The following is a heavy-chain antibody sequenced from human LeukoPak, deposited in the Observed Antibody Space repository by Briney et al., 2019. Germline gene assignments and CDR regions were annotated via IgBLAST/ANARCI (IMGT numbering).Heavy chain of an antibody. V-gene: IGHV3-15*07. CDR1: GFTITNAW. D-gene: IGHD1-20*01. J-gene: IGHJ4*02. CDR3: STLTSRGLSDS. CDR2: IKSKADGETI. Sequence: GGSLRLSCAASGFTITNAWMNWVRQAPGKGLEWVGRIKSKADGETIDYAAPVKGRFTFSRDDSKNMLYLQMNSLKSEDTAVYYCSTLTSRGLSDSWGQGTLVTVSS.